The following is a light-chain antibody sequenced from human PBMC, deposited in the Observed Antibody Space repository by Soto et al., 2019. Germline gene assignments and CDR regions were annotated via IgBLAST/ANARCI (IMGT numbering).Light chain of an antibody. CDR1: SSDVGGYNY. V-gene: IGLV2-14*01. Sequence: QSALTQPASVSGSPGQSITISCTGTSSDVGGYNYVSWYQQHPGKAPKLMIYEVSNRPSWVSNRISGSKSGNTASLTISGLQPEDEADYYCSSYTSSITLVFGGGTKLTVL. CDR3: SSYTSSITLV. CDR2: EVS. J-gene: IGLJ2*01.